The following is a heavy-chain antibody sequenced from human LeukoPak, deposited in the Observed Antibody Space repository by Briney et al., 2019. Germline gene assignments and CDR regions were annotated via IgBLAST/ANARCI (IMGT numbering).Heavy chain of an antibody. D-gene: IGHD3-16*01. CDR1: GFTFSSYG. CDR2: IHHDGSNK. J-gene: IGHJ5*02. CDR3: AKGDKMLTWRRTYNRFDP. Sequence: GGSLRLSCAASGFTFSSYGMHWVRQAPGKGLDWVAFIHHDGSNKYYADSLRGRFTISRDNSKNTSYLQMNSLRGEDTAVYFCAKGDKMLTWRRTYNRFDPWGRGTLVTVSS. V-gene: IGHV3-30*02.